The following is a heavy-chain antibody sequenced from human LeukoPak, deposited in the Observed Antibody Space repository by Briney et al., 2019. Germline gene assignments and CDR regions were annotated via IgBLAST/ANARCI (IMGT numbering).Heavy chain of an antibody. CDR3: AREKKYGSGSYYGPLGAFDI. V-gene: IGHV1-69*13. Sequence: SVTVSFTASGGTFSSYAISWVRQAPGQGLEWMGGIIPIFGTANYAQKFQGRVTITADESTSTAYMELSSLRSEDTAVYYCAREKKYGSGSYYGPLGAFDIWGQGTMVTVSS. CDR2: IIPIFGTA. J-gene: IGHJ3*02. D-gene: IGHD3-10*01. CDR1: GGTFSSYA.